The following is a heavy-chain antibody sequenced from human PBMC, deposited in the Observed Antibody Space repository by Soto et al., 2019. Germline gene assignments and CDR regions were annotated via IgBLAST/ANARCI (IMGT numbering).Heavy chain of an antibody. J-gene: IGHJ4*02. CDR3: ARDPVAGTYFDY. V-gene: IGHV1-18*01. D-gene: IGHD6-19*01. CDR2: INGYNGNT. Sequence: QVQLVQSGAEVKKPGASVKVSCKASGYTFTTYGISWVRQAPGQGLEWMGWINGYNGNTNYAQKLQGRVTMTTDTSTSTAYMELRSLRSDDTAVCYGARDPVAGTYFDYWGQGTLVTVSS. CDR1: GYTFTTYG.